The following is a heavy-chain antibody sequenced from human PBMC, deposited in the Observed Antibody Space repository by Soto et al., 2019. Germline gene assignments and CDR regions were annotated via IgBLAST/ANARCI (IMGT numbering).Heavy chain of an antibody. V-gene: IGHV3-30*18. CDR1: GFTFSSYG. D-gene: IGHD5-18*01. CDR2: ISYDGTDK. CDR3: VKQRYGQLLLEDYGMDV. J-gene: IGHJ6*02. Sequence: QVQLVESGGGVVQPGRSLRLSCAASGFTFSSYGIHWVRQAPGKGLEWVALISYDGTDKYYADSVKGRFTISRYNSKNTPYLQMSSLGPEDTAVFYWVKQRYGQLLLEDYGMDVWGQGTTVTV.